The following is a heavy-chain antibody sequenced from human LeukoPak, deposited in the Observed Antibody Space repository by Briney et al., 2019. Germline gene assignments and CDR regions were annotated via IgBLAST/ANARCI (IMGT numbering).Heavy chain of an antibody. D-gene: IGHD3-9*01. J-gene: IGHJ5*02. CDR3: VNSLRYFDWSFDP. V-gene: IGHV1-24*01. Sequence: ASVKVSCKAYGYALSELSMHWVRQAPGKGLEWMGGVDPEDGETIYSQNFQGRVIMTEDRSTDTAYMELSSLRSEDTHVYFCVNSLRYFDWSFDPWGQGTLVSVSS. CDR2: VDPEDGET. CDR1: GYALSELS.